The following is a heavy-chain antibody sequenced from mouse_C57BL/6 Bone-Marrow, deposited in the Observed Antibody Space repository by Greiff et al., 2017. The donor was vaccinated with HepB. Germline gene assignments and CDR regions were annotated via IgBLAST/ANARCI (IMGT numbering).Heavy chain of an antibody. J-gene: IGHJ4*01. CDR1: GFSLTSYG. V-gene: IGHV2-2*01. CDR2: IWSGGST. D-gene: IGHD3-2*02. CDR3: ARNCSGYEYYAMDY. Sequence: VMLVESGPGLVQPSQSLSITCTVSGFSLTSYGVHWVRQSPGKGLEWLGVIWSGGSTDYYAAFISRLSISKDNSKSQVFFKMNSLQADDTAIYYCARNCSGYEYYAMDYWGQGASVTVSS.